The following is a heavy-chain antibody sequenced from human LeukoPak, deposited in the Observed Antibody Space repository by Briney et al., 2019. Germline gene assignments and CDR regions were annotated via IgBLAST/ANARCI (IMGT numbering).Heavy chain of an antibody. CDR2: IYSGGST. CDR3: ARDPGYSYGSYYGMDV. D-gene: IGHD5-18*01. Sequence: GGSLRLSCAASGFTFSSNYMSWVRQAPGKGLEWVSVIYSGGSTYYADSVTGRFTISRDNSKTTLYLQMNSLRAEDTAVYYCARDPGYSYGSYYGMDVWGQGTTVTVSS. V-gene: IGHV3-66*02. CDR1: GFTFSSNY. J-gene: IGHJ6*02.